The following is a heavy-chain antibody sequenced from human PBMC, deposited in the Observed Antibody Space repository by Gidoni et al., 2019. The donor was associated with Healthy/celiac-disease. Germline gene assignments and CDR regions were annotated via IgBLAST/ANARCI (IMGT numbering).Heavy chain of an antibody. CDR3: ARGRSGWYVYYFDY. D-gene: IGHD6-19*01. CDR1: GYSISSGYY. V-gene: IGHV4-38-2*01. CDR2: IYHSGST. Sequence: QVQLQESGPGLVKPSETLSLTCAVSGYSISSGYYWGWIRQPPGKGLEWIGSIYHSGSTYYNPSLKSRVTISVDTSKNQFSLKLSSVTAADTAVYYCARGRSGWYVYYFDYWGQGTLVTVSS. J-gene: IGHJ4*02.